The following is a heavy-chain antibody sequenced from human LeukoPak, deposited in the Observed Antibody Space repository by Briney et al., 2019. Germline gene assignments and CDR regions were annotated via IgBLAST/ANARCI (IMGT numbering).Heavy chain of an antibody. V-gene: IGHV4-34*01. Sequence: SETLSLTCAVYGGSFSGYYWSWIRQPPGKGLEWIGEINHSGSTNYNPSLKSRVTISVDTSKNQFSLKLSSVTAADTAVYYCARVPGIAVAGYFDYWGQGTLVTVSS. J-gene: IGHJ4*02. CDR3: ARVPGIAVAGYFDY. D-gene: IGHD6-19*01. CDR1: GGSFSGYY. CDR2: INHSGST.